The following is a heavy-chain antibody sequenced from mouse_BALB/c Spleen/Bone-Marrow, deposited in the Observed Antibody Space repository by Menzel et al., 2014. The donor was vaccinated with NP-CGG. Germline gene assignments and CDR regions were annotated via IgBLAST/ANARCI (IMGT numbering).Heavy chain of an antibody. J-gene: IGHJ4*01. CDR2: IWSDGST. V-gene: IGHV2-6-2*01. Sequence: QVQLKQSGPDLVAPSQSLSITCTVSGFSLTSYGVHWVRQPPGKGLEWLVVIWSDGSTTYNSALKSRLSISKDNSKSQVFLKMNSLQTDDTAMYYCARPRYDVGAMDYWGQGTSVTVSS. CDR3: ARPRYDVGAMDY. D-gene: IGHD2-12*01. CDR1: GFSLTSYG.